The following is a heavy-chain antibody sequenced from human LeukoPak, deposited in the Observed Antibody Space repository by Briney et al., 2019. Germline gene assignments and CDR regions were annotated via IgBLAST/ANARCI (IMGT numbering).Heavy chain of an antibody. D-gene: IGHD4-23*01. CDR1: GYTFTSYG. V-gene: IGHV1-18*01. CDR2: ISAYNGNT. J-gene: IGHJ6*03. CDR3: ARGAGGLRWYQGFDYYMDV. Sequence: ASVKVSCKASGYTFTSYGISWVRQAPGQGLEWMGWISAYNGNTNYAQKLQGRVTMTTDTSTSTAYMELRSLRSDDTAVYYCARGAGGLRWYQGFDYYMDVWGKGTTVTVSS.